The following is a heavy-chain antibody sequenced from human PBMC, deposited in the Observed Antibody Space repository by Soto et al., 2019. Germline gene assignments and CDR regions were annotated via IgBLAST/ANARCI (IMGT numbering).Heavy chain of an antibody. D-gene: IGHD1-20*01. J-gene: IGHJ3*02. CDR3: ARDPWYNWNDAETGGAFDI. V-gene: IGHV4-30-4*01. CDR2: IYYSGST. CDR1: GGSISSGDYY. Sequence: QVQLQESGPGLVKPSQTLSLTCTVSGGSISSGDYYWSWIRQPPGKGLEWIGYIYYSGSTYYNPSLKSRVTISVDTSKNQFSLKLSSVTAADTAVYYCARDPWYNWNDAETGGAFDIWGQGTMVTVSS.